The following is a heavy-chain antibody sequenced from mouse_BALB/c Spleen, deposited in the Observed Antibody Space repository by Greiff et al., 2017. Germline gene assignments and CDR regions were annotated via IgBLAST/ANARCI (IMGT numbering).Heavy chain of an antibody. CDR3: ARNAYGSSGAWFAY. J-gene: IGHJ3*01. Sequence: QVQLKESGPGLVQPSQSLSITCTVSGFSLTSYGVHWVRQSPGKGLEWLGVIWSGGSTDYNAAFISRLSISKDNSKSQVFFKMNSLQANDTAIYYCARNAYGSSGAWFAYWGQGTLVTVSA. CDR2: IWSGGST. V-gene: IGHV2-2*02. D-gene: IGHD1-1*01. CDR1: GFSLTSYG.